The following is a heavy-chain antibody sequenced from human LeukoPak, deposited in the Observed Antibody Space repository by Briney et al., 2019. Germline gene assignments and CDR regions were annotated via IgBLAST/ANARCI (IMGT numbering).Heavy chain of an antibody. CDR3: AYSGYYYYYYGMDV. CDR1: GGSISSSSYY. J-gene: IGHJ6*02. V-gene: IGHV4-39*07. D-gene: IGHD1-26*01. Sequence: SETLSLTCTVSGGSISSSSYYWGWIRQPPGKGLEWIGSIYYSGSTYYNPSLKSRVTISVDTSKNQFSLKLSSVTAADTAVYYCAYSGYYYYYYGMDVWGQGTTVTVSS. CDR2: IYYSGST.